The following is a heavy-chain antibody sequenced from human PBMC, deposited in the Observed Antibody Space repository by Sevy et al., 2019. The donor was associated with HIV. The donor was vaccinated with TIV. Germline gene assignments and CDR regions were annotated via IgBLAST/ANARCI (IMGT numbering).Heavy chain of an antibody. V-gene: IGHV3-30-3*01. CDR2: ISYDGSNK. J-gene: IGHJ5*02. D-gene: IGHD2-2*01. CDR3: ARDNSYAAGWFDP. CDR1: GFTFSSYA. Sequence: GGSLRLSCAASGFTFSSYAMHWVRQAPGKGLEWVAVISYDGSNKYYADSVKGRFTISRDNSKNTLYLQMNSLRAEDTAVHYCARDNSYAAGWFDPWGQGTLVTVSS.